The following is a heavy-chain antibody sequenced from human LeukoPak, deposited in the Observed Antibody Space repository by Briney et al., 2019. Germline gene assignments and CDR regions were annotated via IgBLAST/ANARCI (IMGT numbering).Heavy chain of an antibody. D-gene: IGHD5-18*01. CDR1: GGSINSGAYS. Sequence: PSHTVSLICGVSGGSINSGAYSWSWIRQPPGKGLEWIGYIYHSGSTYYTPSLKSRVTISVDRSTNQFSLKLSSVTAADTAVYYCARAVDTAMVNWGQGTLVTVSS. CDR2: IYHSGST. J-gene: IGHJ4*02. V-gene: IGHV4-30-2*01. CDR3: ARAVDTAMVN.